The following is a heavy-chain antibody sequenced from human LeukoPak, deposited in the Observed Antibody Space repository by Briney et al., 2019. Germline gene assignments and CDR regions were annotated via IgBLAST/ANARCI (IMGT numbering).Heavy chain of an antibody. Sequence: PSETLSLTCTVSRGSISGYSWSWIRQSPGGGLEWIGYIYYSGDTAYNPSLRSRVTLSVDTSKNQFSLQLRSVTTADTAVYYCVRGPYGASISKWFDPWGQGAQVIVSP. D-gene: IGHD4/OR15-4a*01. CDR3: VRGPYGASISKWFDP. CDR1: RGSISGYS. V-gene: IGHV4-59*01. CDR2: IYYSGDT. J-gene: IGHJ5*02.